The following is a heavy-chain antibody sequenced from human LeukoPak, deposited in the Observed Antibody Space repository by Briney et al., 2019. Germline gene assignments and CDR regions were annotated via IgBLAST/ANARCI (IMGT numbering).Heavy chain of an antibody. V-gene: IGHV4-39*01. CDR3: ARHIWQSTARPWFDP. CDR1: GASLSFTSHS. J-gene: IGHJ5*02. D-gene: IGHD2-21*01. Sequence: SETLSLTCTVSGASLSFTSHSWGWVRQSPGKGLEWMATFHSSGSSFYNPSLKSRVTISVDTSKNQFSLKVSSVIAADTALYYCARHIWQSTARPWFDPWGQGTLVTVSS. CDR2: FHSSGSS.